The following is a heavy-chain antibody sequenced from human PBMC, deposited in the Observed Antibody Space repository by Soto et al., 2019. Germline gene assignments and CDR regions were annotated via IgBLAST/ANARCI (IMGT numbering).Heavy chain of an antibody. Sequence: EVQLLESGGGLVQPGGSLRLSCAVSGFTFSNYAVTWVRQAPGKGLEWVSVMSGNGGRILYADSVKGRFTISRDNSKNTLYLQMHSLSLEDTAVYYCVKDPVSGGTGGAWFDYWGQGTLVTVSS. CDR2: MSGNGGRI. J-gene: IGHJ4*02. CDR1: GFTFSNYA. CDR3: VKDPVSGGTGGAWFDY. V-gene: IGHV3-23*01. D-gene: IGHD2-8*02.